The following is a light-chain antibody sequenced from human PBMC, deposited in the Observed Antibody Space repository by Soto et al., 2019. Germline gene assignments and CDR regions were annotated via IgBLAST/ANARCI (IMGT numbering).Light chain of an antibody. Sequence: QSVLTQPSSASGTPGQSVNISCSGTSSNIGSHTVNWYQQIPGKAPQLFIFRTNERPSGVPDRFSGSKSVTSASLAISGLHSEDEADYYCAAWDDRLNAVVFGGGTQLTVL. J-gene: IGLJ2*01. CDR3: AAWDDRLNAVV. V-gene: IGLV1-44*01. CDR1: SSNIGSHT. CDR2: RTN.